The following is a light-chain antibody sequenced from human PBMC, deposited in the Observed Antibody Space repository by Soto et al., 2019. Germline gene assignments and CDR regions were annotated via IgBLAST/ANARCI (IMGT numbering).Light chain of an antibody. CDR1: QGVSIN. Sequence: DIEMTQSPSSLSASVGDRVTITCRASQGVSINLNWYQQKPGRAPKVLIYAASNLQSGVPSRFSGHGYGTDFTLTISSLQPDDFATYYCQHTYNIPWTFGQGTKVEIK. V-gene: IGKV1-39*01. J-gene: IGKJ1*01. CDR3: QHTYNIPWT. CDR2: AAS.